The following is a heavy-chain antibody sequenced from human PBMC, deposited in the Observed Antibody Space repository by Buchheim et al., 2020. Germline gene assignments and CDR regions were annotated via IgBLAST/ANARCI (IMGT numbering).Heavy chain of an antibody. CDR2: NNPRSGAR. J-gene: IGHJ4*02. Sequence: QVQLVQSGAEVKKPGASVKVSCKTSGYTFIDYYVHWMRQAPGQGPEWMGWNNPRSGARNYAQKFQGRVTMTRATPISTAYMELNSLRSDDTAVYYCARDGGYSYGSVVPYYFDYWGQGTL. CDR3: ARDGGYSYGSVVPYYFDY. V-gene: IGHV1-2*02. CDR1: GYTFIDYY. D-gene: IGHD5-18*01.